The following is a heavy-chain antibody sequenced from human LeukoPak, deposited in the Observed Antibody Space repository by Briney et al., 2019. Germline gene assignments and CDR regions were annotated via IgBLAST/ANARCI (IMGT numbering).Heavy chain of an antibody. V-gene: IGHV3-23*01. CDR2: ISGSGVTT. Sequence: SGGSLRLSCAASGFTFSSYAMSWVRQAPGKGLEWVSSISGSGVTTYYADSVKGRFTISRDNSKNTSYLQMNSLRAEDTALYYCAKDRDYYLVGFFDYWGQGTLVTVSS. CDR1: GFTFSSYA. J-gene: IGHJ4*02. CDR3: AKDRDYYLVGFFDY. D-gene: IGHD3-10*01.